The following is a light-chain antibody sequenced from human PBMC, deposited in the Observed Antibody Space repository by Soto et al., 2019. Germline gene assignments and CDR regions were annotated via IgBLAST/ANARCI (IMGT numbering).Light chain of an antibody. CDR3: QQSFSTPYT. V-gene: IGKV1-39*01. CDR2: AAS. CDR1: QSISSF. Sequence: DIQMTQSPSSLSASVGDRVTITCRASQSISSFLNWYQQKPGKAPKLLIYAASSLQSGVPSRFSGSGSETDFTLTISSLQPDDFATYYCQQSFSTPYTFGQGTNLAIK. J-gene: IGKJ2*01.